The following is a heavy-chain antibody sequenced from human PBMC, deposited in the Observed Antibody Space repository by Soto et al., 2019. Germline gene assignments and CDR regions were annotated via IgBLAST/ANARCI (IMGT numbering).Heavy chain of an antibody. CDR1: GGSITSGNYY. V-gene: IGHV4-39*01. J-gene: IGHJ4*02. CDR3: ARPIEGNCYSFSCFDY. CDR2: FHDSGSL. D-gene: IGHD2-15*01. Sequence: SETLSLTCTVSGGSITSGNYYWAWIRQPPGKGLEWIGSFHDSGSLYYSPSLKGRVTISGDTSKNQFSLKLSSVTAADTAVYYCARPIEGNCYSFSCFDYWGQGTQVTVSS.